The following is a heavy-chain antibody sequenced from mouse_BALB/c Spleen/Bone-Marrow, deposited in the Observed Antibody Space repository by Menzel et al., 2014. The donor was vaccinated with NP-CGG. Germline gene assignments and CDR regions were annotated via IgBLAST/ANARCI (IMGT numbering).Heavy chain of an antibody. V-gene: IGHV1S130*01. CDR1: GYTFTSPW. Sequence: VQLQQSGSVLVRPGASVKLSCKASGYTFTSPWMHWAKQRPGQGLEWIGEIHPNSGNTNYNERFKGKATLTVDTSSSTAYVDLRSLTSEDSAVYYCAGHYRYAYYFDYWGQGTTLTVSS. CDR3: AGHYRYAYYFDY. J-gene: IGHJ2*01. CDR2: IHPNSGNT. D-gene: IGHD2-14*01.